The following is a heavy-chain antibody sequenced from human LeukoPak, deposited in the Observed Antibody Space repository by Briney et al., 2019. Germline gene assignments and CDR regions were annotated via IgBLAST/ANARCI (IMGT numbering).Heavy chain of an antibody. V-gene: IGHV3-21*01. CDR2: ISSSSSYI. D-gene: IGHD6-6*01. CDR3: ARDKGGAARPGGNFDY. Sequence: GGSLRLSCAASGFTFSSYSMNWVRQAPGKGLEWVSSISSSSSYIYYADSVKGRFTISRDNAKNSLYLQMNSLRAEDTAVYYCARDKGGAARPGGNFDYWGQGTLVTVSS. CDR1: GFTFSSYS. J-gene: IGHJ4*02.